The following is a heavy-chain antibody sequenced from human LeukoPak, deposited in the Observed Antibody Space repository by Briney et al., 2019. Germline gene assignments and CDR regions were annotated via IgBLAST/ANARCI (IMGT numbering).Heavy chain of an antibody. CDR1: GFSFRTYS. Sequence: GGSLRLSCAASGFSFRTYSMNWVRQAPGKGLEWVSSISSSGDYIYYADSLKGRFTISRDNVKNSLYLQMNSLRAEDTAVYYCAELGITMIGGVWGKGTTVTISS. J-gene: IGHJ6*04. D-gene: IGHD3-10*02. CDR3: AELGITMIGGV. V-gene: IGHV3-21*01. CDR2: ISSSGDYI.